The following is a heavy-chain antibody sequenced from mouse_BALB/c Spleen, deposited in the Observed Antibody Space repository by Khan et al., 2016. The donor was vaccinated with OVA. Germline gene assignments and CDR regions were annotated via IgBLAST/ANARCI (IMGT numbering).Heavy chain of an antibody. CDR1: GYAITSDYA. D-gene: IGHD2-12*01. CDR2: IKYSGST. V-gene: IGHV3-2*02. CDR3: ARSGSISSVVVTDFDY. J-gene: IGHJ2*01. Sequence: EVQLQESGPGLVKPSQSLSLTCTVTGYAITSDYAWNWIRQFPGNKLEWVGYIKYSGSTRYNPSLKSRISITRDTSKNQFFLQLNSVTNEDTATYYCARSGSISSVVVTDFDYWGQGTTLTVSS.